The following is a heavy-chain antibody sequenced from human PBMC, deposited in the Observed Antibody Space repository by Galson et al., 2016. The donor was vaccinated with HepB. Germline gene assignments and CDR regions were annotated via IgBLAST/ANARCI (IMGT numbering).Heavy chain of an antibody. D-gene: IGHD2/OR15-2a*01. V-gene: IGHV3-30*03. CDR3: AGDGISSLDQ. CDR1: GFTFSSYG. Sequence: SLRLSCAASGFTFSSYGMHWVRQAPGKGLDWVALITPEGSDTYYADAVKGRFTISRDNSKNTLSLQMNSLRAEDTAIYYCAGDGISSLDQWGQGILVTVSS. CDR2: ITPEGSDT. J-gene: IGHJ4*02.